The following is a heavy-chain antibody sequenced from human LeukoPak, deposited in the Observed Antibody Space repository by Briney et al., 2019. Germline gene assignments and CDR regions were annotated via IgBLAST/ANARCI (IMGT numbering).Heavy chain of an antibody. V-gene: IGHV1-18*01. CDR1: GYTFTSYG. D-gene: IGHD3-16*01. CDR3: ARGSSYGFSMGY. J-gene: IGHJ4*02. Sequence: GASVKVSCKASGYTFTSYGINWVRQAPGQGLEWMGWISTYNGDTNYAQKLQGRVTTTTDTSTSTAYMELRSLRSGDTAVYYCARGSSYGFSMGYWGQGTLVTVSS. CDR2: ISTYNGDT.